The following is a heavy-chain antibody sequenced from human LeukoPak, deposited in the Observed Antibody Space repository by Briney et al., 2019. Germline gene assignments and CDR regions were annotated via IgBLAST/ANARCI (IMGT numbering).Heavy chain of an antibody. Sequence: GGSLRLSCAASGFTFSNAWMSWVRQAPGKGLEWVGRIKSKTDGGTTDYAAPVKGRFTISRDDSKSIAYLQMNSLKTEDTAVYYCTSPYSSRAENYYYYYMDVWGKGTTVTISS. J-gene: IGHJ6*03. D-gene: IGHD6-13*01. V-gene: IGHV3-15*01. CDR3: TSPYSSRAENYYYYYMDV. CDR2: IKSKTDGGTT. CDR1: GFTFSNAW.